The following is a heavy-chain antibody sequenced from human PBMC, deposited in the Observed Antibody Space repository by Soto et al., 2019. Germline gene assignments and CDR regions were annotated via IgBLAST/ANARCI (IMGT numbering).Heavy chain of an antibody. Sequence: GGSLRLSCAASGFTFSSYAMHWVRQAPGKGLEWVAVISYDGSNKYYADSVKGRFTISRDNSKNTLYLQMNSLRAEDTAVYYCARDQLRRPYYYYYGMDVWGQGTTVTVSS. CDR1: GFTFSSYA. D-gene: IGHD1-7*01. V-gene: IGHV3-30-3*01. CDR3: ARDQLRRPYYYYYGMDV. CDR2: ISYDGSNK. J-gene: IGHJ6*02.